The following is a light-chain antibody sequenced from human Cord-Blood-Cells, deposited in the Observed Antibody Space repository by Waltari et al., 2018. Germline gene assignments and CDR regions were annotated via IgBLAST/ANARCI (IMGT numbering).Light chain of an antibody. CDR1: SSDVGGYNY. CDR3: CSYAGSYTFDVV. Sequence: QSALTQPRSVSGSPGQSVTLSCTGTSSDVGGYNYVSWSQQPPGNATKLMIYEVSKRPSGVPDRFSGSKFGNTASLTVSGLQAEDEADYYCCSYAGSYTFDVVFGGGTKLTVL. J-gene: IGLJ2*01. V-gene: IGLV2-11*01. CDR2: EVS.